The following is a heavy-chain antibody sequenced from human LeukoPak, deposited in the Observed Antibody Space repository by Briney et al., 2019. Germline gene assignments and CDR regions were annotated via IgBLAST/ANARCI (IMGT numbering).Heavy chain of an antibody. CDR2: IYYSGST. J-gene: IGHJ4*02. Sequence: SETLSLTCTVSGGSISSYYWSWIRQPPGKGLEWIGYIYYSGSTNYNPSLKSRVTISVDTSKNQFSLKLSSVTAADTAVYYCARGGSSYGDYGVSDYWGQGTLVTVSS. CDR1: GGSISSYY. D-gene: IGHD4-17*01. V-gene: IGHV4-59*08. CDR3: ARGGSSYGDYGVSDY.